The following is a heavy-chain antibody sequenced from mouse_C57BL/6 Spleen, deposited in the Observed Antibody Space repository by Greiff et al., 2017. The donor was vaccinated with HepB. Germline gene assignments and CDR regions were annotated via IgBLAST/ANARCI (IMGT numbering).Heavy chain of an antibody. CDR2: IHPNSGST. D-gene: IGHD6-5*01. V-gene: IGHV1-64*01. J-gene: IGHJ3*01. CDR1: GYTFTSYW. Sequence: QVQLQQPGAELVKPGASVKLSCKASGYTFTSYWMHWVKQRPGQGLEWIGMIHPNSGSTNYNEKFKSKATLTVDKSSSTAYMQLSSLTSEDSAVYYCARGLGLYGSRDWFAYWGQGTLVTVSA. CDR3: ARGLGLYGSRDWFAY.